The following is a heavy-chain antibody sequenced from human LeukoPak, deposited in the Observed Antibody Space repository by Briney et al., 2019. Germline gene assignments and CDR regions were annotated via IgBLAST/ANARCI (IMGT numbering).Heavy chain of an antibody. CDR3: ARDLDSSTWYRGFDY. V-gene: IGHV3-30*03. CDR2: ISYDGINK. J-gene: IGHJ4*02. CDR1: GFTFNNYD. D-gene: IGHD6-13*01. Sequence: PGGSLRLSCAASGFTFNNYDMHWVRQAPGKGLEWVAVISYDGINKYFEDSVKGRFTISRDNSKNTLYLQMNTLRAEDTAVYYCARDLDSSTWYRGFDYWGQGTLVTVSS.